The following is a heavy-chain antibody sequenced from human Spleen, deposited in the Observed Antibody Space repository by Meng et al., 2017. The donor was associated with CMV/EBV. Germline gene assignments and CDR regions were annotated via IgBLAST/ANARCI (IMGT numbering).Heavy chain of an antibody. J-gene: IGHJ5*02. CDR2: ISHTGAT. V-gene: IGHV4-38-2*02. Sequence: SETLSLTCTVYGYFISSGYHWGWIRQPPGKGLEWIGSISHTGATYYNPSLKSRVTISLYTTKNQFSLKLSSVTATDTAVYYCARDTPGDYTYGPENWFDPWGQGTLVTVSS. D-gene: IGHD5-18*01. CDR3: ARDTPGDYTYGPENWFDP. CDR1: GYFISSGYH.